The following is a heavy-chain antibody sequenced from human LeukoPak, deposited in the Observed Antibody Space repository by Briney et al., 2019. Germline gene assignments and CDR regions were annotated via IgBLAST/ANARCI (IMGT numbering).Heavy chain of an antibody. Sequence: PSETLSLTCTVSGGSISSYYWSWIRQPPGKGLEWIGNIYYSGSTNYNPSLKSRVTMSVDRSKNQFPLSLSSVTAADTAVYYCARVPIAIGAFDIWGQGTMVTVSS. D-gene: IGHD2-21*01. J-gene: IGHJ3*02. V-gene: IGHV4-59*12. CDR1: GGSISSYY. CDR2: IYYSGST. CDR3: ARVPIAIGAFDI.